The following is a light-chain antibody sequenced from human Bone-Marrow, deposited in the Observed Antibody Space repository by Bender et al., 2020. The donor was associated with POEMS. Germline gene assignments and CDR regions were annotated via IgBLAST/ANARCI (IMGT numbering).Light chain of an antibody. CDR2: EVT. Sequence: QSALTQPPSTSGSPGQSVTISCTGTSSDVGGYNFVSWYQQYPGKAPKLMIYEVTKRPSGVPDRFSGAKSGNTASLTVSGLQAEDEADYYCQSYQDSHWVFGGGTKLTVL. J-gene: IGLJ3*02. CDR1: SSDVGGYNF. V-gene: IGLV2-8*01. CDR3: QSYQDSHWV.